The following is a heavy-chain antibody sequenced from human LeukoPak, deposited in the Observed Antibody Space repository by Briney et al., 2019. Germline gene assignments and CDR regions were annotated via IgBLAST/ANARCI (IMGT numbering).Heavy chain of an antibody. V-gene: IGHV4-30-2*01. CDR1: GGSVTSDNYY. Sequence: SETLSLTCTVSGGSVTSDNYYWTWIRQPPGKGLEWIGYMYHSGSTYYKPSLKSRVTISVDKSKNQLSLKLKSATAADTAVYYCARGKWYFDLWGRGTLVTVSS. CDR3: ARGKWYFDL. CDR2: MYHSGST. J-gene: IGHJ2*01.